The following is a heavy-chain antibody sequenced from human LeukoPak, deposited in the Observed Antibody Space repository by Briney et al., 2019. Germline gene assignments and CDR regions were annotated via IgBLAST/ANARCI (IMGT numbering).Heavy chain of an antibody. Sequence: GGSLRLSCAASGFIFSSYAMSWVRQAPGKGLEWVSAISGSGGSTYYADSVKGRFTISRDNSKNTLYLQMNSLRAEDTAVYYCATSPPYYDFWSGYSFFDYWGQGTLVTVSS. CDR1: GFIFSSYA. CDR3: ATSPPYYDFWSGYSFFDY. CDR2: ISGSGGST. D-gene: IGHD3-3*01. J-gene: IGHJ4*02. V-gene: IGHV3-23*01.